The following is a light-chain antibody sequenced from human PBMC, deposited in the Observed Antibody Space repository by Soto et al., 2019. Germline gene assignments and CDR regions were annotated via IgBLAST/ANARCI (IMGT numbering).Light chain of an antibody. CDR3: QHYNTYSEA. CDR1: QSISSW. CDR2: KAS. Sequence: TITCRASQSISSWVAWYQQKPGKAPKLLIYKASTLKSGVPSRFSGSGSGTEFTLTISSLQPDDFATYYCQHYNTYSEAFGQGGKVDIK. V-gene: IGKV1-5*03. J-gene: IGKJ1*01.